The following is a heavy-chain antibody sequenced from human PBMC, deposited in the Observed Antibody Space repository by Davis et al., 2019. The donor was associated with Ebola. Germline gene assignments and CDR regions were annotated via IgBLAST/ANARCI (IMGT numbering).Heavy chain of an antibody. CDR3: AREDDSSGYPDFKADYFDY. CDR1: GGSFSGYY. D-gene: IGHD3-22*01. CDR2: IYSSGTT. Sequence: SQTPSLTCAVSGGSFSGYYWSWIRRPAGKELEWIGRIYSSGTTKYNPSLQSRVTMSVDTSKNQFSLKLSSVTAADTAVYYCAREDDSSGYPDFKADYFDYWGQGTLVTVSS. V-gene: IGHV4-4*07. J-gene: IGHJ4*02.